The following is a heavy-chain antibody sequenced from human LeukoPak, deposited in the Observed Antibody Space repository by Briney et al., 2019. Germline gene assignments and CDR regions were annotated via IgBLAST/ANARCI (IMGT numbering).Heavy chain of an antibody. CDR3: ARLVPYYYDSSGYYIDY. J-gene: IGHJ4*02. CDR1: GFTFSSYS. V-gene: IGHV3-21*01. CDR2: ISSSSSYI. D-gene: IGHD3-22*01. Sequence: PGGSLRLSCAASGFTFSSYSMNWVRQAPGKGLEWVSSISSSSSYIYYADSVKGRFTISRDNAKNSLYLQMNSLRAEDTAVYYCARLVPYYYDSSGYYIDYWGQGTLVTVSS.